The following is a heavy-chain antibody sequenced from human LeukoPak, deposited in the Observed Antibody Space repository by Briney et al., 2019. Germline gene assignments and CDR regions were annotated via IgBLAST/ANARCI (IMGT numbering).Heavy chain of an antibody. CDR1: GIIFSSYA. CDR3: AKKRETFYYYMDV. Sequence: GGSLRLSCAASGIIFSSYAMSWVRLAPGKGLEWVSSISGSGDTAWYADSVKGRFSISRDNSKNTLFLQMNSLRAEDTAVYYCAKKRETFYYYMDVWGKGTTVTVSS. V-gene: IGHV3-23*01. CDR2: ISGSGDTA. J-gene: IGHJ6*03. D-gene: IGHD1-26*01.